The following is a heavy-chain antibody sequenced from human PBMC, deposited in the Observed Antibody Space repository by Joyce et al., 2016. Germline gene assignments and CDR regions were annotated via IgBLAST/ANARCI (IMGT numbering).Heavy chain of an antibody. V-gene: IGHV4-30-2*01. D-gene: IGHD3-10*01. CDR3: ASGFNFKGRSFFDY. CDR2: IYHNEST. Sequence: QLQLQESGSGLVKPSQTLSLTCAVSGASVSSGGYSWSWIRQPPGKGLEWIGYIYHNESTYYHPSLKSRVTISVDRSKNQFSLKRASVTAADTAVYYCASGFNFKGRSFFDYWGQGALVTVSS. J-gene: IGHJ4*02. CDR1: GASVSSGGYS.